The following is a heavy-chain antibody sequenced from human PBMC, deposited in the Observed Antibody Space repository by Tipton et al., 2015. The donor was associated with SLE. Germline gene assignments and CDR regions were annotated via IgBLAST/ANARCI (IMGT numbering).Heavy chain of an antibody. CDR3: AKQPRGYCSSSTCST. J-gene: IGHJ4*02. CDR1: GYTFTTSW. D-gene: IGHD2-2*01. CDR2: VYPGDSDT. V-gene: IGHV5-51*01. Sequence: QSGPEVKKPGASVKVSCKASGYTFTTSWIGWVRQKPGKGLEWMGIVYPGDSDTRYSPSFQGQVTISVDKSINTAYLQWSSLKASDSAMYYCAKQPRGYCSSSTCSTWGQGTLVTVSS.